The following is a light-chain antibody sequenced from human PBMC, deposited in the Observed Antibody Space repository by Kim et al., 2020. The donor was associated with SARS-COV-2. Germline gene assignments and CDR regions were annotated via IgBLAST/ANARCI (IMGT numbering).Light chain of an antibody. CDR3: QQSYGTPYT. Sequence: DIQMTQSPSSLSVSVGDRVIITCRASQRISTYLNWYQQRPGKAPQLLIYAASTLQSGVSSRFSGSGSGTEFTLTITSLQPEDFATYFCQQSYGTPYTFGPGTKLEI. CDR1: QRISTY. J-gene: IGKJ2*01. V-gene: IGKV1-39*01. CDR2: AAS.